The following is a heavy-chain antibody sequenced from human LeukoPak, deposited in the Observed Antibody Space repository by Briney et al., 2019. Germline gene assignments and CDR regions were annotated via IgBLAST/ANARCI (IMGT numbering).Heavy chain of an antibody. J-gene: IGHJ3*02. CDR2: INHSGST. Sequence: PSETLSHTCAVYGGSFSGYYWSWIRQPPGKGLEWIGEINHSGSTNNNPSLKSRVTISVDTSKNQFSLKLSSVTAADTAVYYWARHRGYYYDPQNAFDIWGKGTMVTVS. CDR1: GGSFSGYY. V-gene: IGHV4-34*01. D-gene: IGHD3-22*01. CDR3: ARHRGYYYDPQNAFDI.